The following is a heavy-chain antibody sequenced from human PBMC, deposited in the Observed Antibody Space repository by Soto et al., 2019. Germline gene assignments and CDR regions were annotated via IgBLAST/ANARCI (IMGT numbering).Heavy chain of an antibody. Sequence: QLQLQESGPGLVKPSETLSLTCTVSGGSISSSSYYWGWIRHPPGKGLEWIGSIYYSGSTYYNPSLKSRVTISVDTSKNQFSLKLSSVTAADTAVYYCARGDYASFDYWGQGTLVTVSS. CDR3: ARGDYASFDY. J-gene: IGHJ4*02. CDR2: IYYSGST. CDR1: GGSISSSSYY. V-gene: IGHV4-39*01. D-gene: IGHD4-17*01.